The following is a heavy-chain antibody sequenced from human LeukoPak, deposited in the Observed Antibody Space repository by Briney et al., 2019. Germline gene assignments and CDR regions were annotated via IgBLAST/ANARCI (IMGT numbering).Heavy chain of an antibody. D-gene: IGHD5-18*01. CDR3: AKDVDTAMVTGGMDV. J-gene: IGHJ6*02. CDR2: ISSSGSTI. CDR1: GFTFSSYE. V-gene: IGHV3-48*03. Sequence: GGSLRLSCAASGFTFSSYEMNWVRQAPGKGLEWVSYISSSGSTIYYADSVKGRFTISRDNAKNSLYLQMNSLRAEDTALYYCAKDVDTAMVTGGMDVWGQGTTVTVSS.